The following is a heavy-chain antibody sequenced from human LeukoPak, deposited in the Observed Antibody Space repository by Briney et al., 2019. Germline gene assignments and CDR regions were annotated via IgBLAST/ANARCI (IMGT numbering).Heavy chain of an antibody. V-gene: IGHV1-18*01. J-gene: IGHJ4*02. D-gene: IGHD2-2*01. CDR3: ARVGLGVVPAAYDY. Sequence: ASVKVSCKASGYTFTSYGISWVRQAPGQGLEWMGWISAYNGNTNYAQKLQGRVTMTTDTSTSTAYMVLRSLRSDDTAVYYCARVGLGVVPAAYDYWGQGTLVTVSS. CDR1: GYTFTSYG. CDR2: ISAYNGNT.